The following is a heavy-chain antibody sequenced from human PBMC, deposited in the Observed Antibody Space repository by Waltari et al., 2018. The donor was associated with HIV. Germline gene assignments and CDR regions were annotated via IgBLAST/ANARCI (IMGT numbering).Heavy chain of an antibody. CDR3: TRGAFPHWKTQMGHFDG. J-gene: IGHJ4*02. CDR2: RGVAALGERS. D-gene: IGHD1-1*01. Sequence: EVKLVESGGGVVEPGQSPRLSCKGSGSNFGDFASNWVRQAPGKVAGWCGVRGVAALGERSTERAAVGGRSAIQGGDSTSVADVLTDSLVLEATARYYCTRGAFPHWKTQMGHFDGWGQGTLVVVST. CDR1: GSNFGDFA. V-gene: IGHV3-49*04.